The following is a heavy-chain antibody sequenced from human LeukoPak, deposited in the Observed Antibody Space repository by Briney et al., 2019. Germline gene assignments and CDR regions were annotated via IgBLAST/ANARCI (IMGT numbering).Heavy chain of an antibody. V-gene: IGHV4-34*01. Sequence: SETLSLTCAVYGGSFSGYYWSWIRQPPGKGLEWIGEINHSGSTNYNPSLKSRVTISVDTSKNQFSLKLSSVTAADTAVYYCARAPRARVVVPAAMYHYYYYGMDVWGQGTTVTVSS. J-gene: IGHJ6*02. D-gene: IGHD2-2*01. CDR2: INHSGST. CDR3: ARAPRARVVVPAAMYHYYYYGMDV. CDR1: GGSFSGYY.